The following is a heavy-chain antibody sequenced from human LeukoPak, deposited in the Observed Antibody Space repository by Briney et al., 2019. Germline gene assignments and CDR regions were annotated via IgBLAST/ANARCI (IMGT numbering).Heavy chain of an antibody. J-gene: IGHJ6*02. Sequence: QSGGSLRLSCAASGFTFGIYAMSWVRQAPGKGLEWVSALDGNGAKTFYADSVKGRFTISRDNSKNTSYLQMNSLRAEDTAVYYCAKDRSYSLDVWGQGTTVTVSS. V-gene: IGHV3-23*01. CDR3: AKDRSYSLDV. CDR2: LDGNGAKT. CDR1: GFTFGIYA.